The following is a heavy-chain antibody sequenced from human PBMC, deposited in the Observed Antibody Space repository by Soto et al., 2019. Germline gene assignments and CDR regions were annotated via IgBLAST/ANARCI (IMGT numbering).Heavy chain of an antibody. CDR3: AKRIGYYDSSRYSRYPGY. Sequence: EVQLLESGGGLVQPGGSLRLSCAASGFTFSSYAMSWVRQAPGKWLEWVSAVSGSGGSTYYADSVKGRFTISRDNFNKTLYRRITSLRSEVTAVYYCAKRIGYYDSSRYSRYPGYWVQGTMVTVSS. CDR2: VSGSGGST. CDR1: GFTFSSYA. D-gene: IGHD3-22*01. J-gene: IGHJ4*02. V-gene: IGHV3-23*01.